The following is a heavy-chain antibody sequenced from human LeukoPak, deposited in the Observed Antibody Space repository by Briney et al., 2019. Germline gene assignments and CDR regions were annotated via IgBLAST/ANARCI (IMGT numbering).Heavy chain of an antibody. J-gene: IGHJ5*02. CDR1: GGSITSNDNY. D-gene: IGHD3-3*02. V-gene: IGHV4-39*01. CDR2: IHHTGTI. CDR3: ARHKDHIFHDP. Sequence: SETLSLTCTVSGGSITSNDNYSGWVRQPPGRGLEWIATIHHTGTIFHNPSLKSRTTISVDTSKNEFSLKMNSATAGDTALYYCARHKDHIFHDPWGQGILVIVSS.